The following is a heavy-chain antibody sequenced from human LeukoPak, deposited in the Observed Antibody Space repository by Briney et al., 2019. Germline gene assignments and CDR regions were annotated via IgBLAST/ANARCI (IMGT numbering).Heavy chain of an antibody. CDR3: VSGIATTPFDY. V-gene: IGHV3-64D*09. Sequence: GGSLRLSCSGSGFTLSSYAMYWVPQAPGKGLEYVSGISSNGVSTFYADSVKGRFTISRDNSKNTLFLQLNSLRVEDTAVYYCVSGIATTPFDYWGQGTLVTVSS. J-gene: IGHJ4*02. CDR1: GFTLSSYA. D-gene: IGHD2-15*01. CDR2: ISSNGVST.